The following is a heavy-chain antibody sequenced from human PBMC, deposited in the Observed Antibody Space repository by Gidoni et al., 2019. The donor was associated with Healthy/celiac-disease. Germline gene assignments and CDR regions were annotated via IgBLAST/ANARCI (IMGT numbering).Heavy chain of an antibody. Sequence: EVQLVASGGGLVQPGGSLRLSCAASGFTFSSYPMSWVRRAPGKGLEWVSAISCSGGSTYYADSVKGRFTISRDNAKNTLYLQMNSRRAEDTAVYYCAILGTVTKSYYYYYGMDVWGQGTTVTVSS. CDR2: ISCSGGST. V-gene: IGHV3-23*04. CDR1: GFTFSSYP. J-gene: IGHJ6*02. D-gene: IGHD4-4*01. CDR3: AILGTVTKSYYYYYGMDV.